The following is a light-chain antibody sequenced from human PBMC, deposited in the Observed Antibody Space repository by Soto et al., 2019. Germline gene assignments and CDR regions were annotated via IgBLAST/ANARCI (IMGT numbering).Light chain of an antibody. Sequence: DIQMTQSPSTLSASVGDRVTITCRASQNIERWLAWYQQKPGKAPKLLLYDVSSLESGVPTRFSGSGSATEFILTINGLQPDDFATYFSQQFKSDTWTFGQGTKLDIK. V-gene: IGKV1-5*01. CDR3: QQFKSDTWT. J-gene: IGKJ1*01. CDR2: DVS. CDR1: QNIERW.